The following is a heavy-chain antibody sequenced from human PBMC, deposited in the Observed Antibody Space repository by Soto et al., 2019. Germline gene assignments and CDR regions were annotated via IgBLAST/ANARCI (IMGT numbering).Heavy chain of an antibody. J-gene: IGHJ4*02. CDR3: VRGRDDFWSGYYLGPRFDY. Sequence: PSETLSLTCAVYGGSFSGYYLSWIRQPPGKGLEWIGEINHSGSTNYNPSLKSRVTISVDTSKNQFSLKLSSVTAADTAVYYCVRGRDDFWSGYYLGPRFDYWGQGTLVTVSS. D-gene: IGHD3-3*01. CDR2: INHSGST. CDR1: GGSFSGYY. V-gene: IGHV4-34*01.